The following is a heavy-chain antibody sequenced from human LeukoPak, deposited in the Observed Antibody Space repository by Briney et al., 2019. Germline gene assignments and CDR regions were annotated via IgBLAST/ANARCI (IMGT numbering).Heavy chain of an antibody. CDR2: ISGSGGDT. CDR1: GFTFSNYA. J-gene: IGHJ4*02. D-gene: IGHD6-13*01. Sequence: GGSLRLSCAASGFTFSNYAMSWVRQAPGKGLEWVSGISGSGGDTYYADSVKGRFTISRDNSKNTLYLQMNSLRAEDTAVYYCAKDTAIAAAGNFDYWGQGTLVTVSS. V-gene: IGHV3-23*01. CDR3: AKDTAIAAAGNFDY.